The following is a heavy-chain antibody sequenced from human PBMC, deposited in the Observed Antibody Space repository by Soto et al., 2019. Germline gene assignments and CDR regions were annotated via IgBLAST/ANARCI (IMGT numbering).Heavy chain of an antibody. D-gene: IGHD2-2*01. CDR1: GGTFSSYA. Sequence: QVQLVQSGAEVKKPGSSVKVSCKASGGTFSSYAISCVRQARGQGLEWKGGIIPISVTTNYAQKFQGRVTITADESTSTAYMGLSSLRSEDTAVYYCARSQGSSTSLEIYYYYYYGMDVWGQGTTVTVSS. CDR2: IIPISVTT. V-gene: IGHV1-69*01. CDR3: ARSQGSSTSLEIYYYYYYGMDV. J-gene: IGHJ6*02.